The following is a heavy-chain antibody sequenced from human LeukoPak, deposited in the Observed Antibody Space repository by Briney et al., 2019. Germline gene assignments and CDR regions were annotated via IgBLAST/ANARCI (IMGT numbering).Heavy chain of an antibody. Sequence: GGSLRLSCAASGFTFSSYTMSWVRQAPGKGLEWVSAISHTSEYTYHADSVKGRFTISRDNVKNSLYLEMNSLRVEDTAVYYCARVGYDWNGMDVWGQGTTVTVSS. CDR1: GFTFSSYT. J-gene: IGHJ6*02. D-gene: IGHD1-20*01. V-gene: IGHV3-21*04. CDR2: ISHTSEYT. CDR3: ARVGYDWNGMDV.